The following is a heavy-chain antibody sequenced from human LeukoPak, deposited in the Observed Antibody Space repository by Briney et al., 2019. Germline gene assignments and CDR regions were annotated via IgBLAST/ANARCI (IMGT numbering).Heavy chain of an antibody. CDR3: ARGVRYCSGGNCYSNTLTYMDV. CDR1: GFTFSSYA. CDR2: ISYDGSNK. Sequence: GGSLRLSCAASGFTFSSYAMHWVRQVPGKGLEWVAVISYDGSNKYYADSVMGRFTISRDNARNSLSLHMNSLRAEDTAVYYCARGVRYCSGGNCYSNTLTYMDVWGKGTTVTISS. V-gene: IGHV3-30*04. D-gene: IGHD2-15*01. J-gene: IGHJ6*03.